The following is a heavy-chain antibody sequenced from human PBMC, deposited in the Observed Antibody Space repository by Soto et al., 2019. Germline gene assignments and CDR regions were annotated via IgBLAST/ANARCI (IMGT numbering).Heavy chain of an antibody. CDR2: INHSGST. CDR1: GGSFSGYY. V-gene: IGHV4-34*01. Sequence: SETLSLTCAVYGGSFSGYYWSWIRQPPGKGLEWIGEINHSGSTNYNPSLKSRVTISVDTSKNQFSLKLSSVAAADTAVYYCARRITIFGVVTNNWFDPWGQGTLVTVS. CDR3: ARRITIFGVVTNNWFDP. J-gene: IGHJ5*02. D-gene: IGHD3-3*01.